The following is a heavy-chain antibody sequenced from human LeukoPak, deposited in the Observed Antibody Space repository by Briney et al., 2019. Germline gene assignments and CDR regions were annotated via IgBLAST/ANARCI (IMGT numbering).Heavy chain of an antibody. J-gene: IGHJ4*02. CDR2: IYSGGST. CDR1: GFTFSSNY. CDR3: ARGEYNWNYVFDY. D-gene: IGHD1-7*01. V-gene: IGHV3-66*01. Sequence: GGSVRLSCAASGFTFSSNYMSWVRQAPGKGLEWVSVIYSGGSTYYADSVKGRFTISRDNSKNTLYLQMNSLRAEDTAVYYCARGEYNWNYVFDYWGQGTLVTVSS.